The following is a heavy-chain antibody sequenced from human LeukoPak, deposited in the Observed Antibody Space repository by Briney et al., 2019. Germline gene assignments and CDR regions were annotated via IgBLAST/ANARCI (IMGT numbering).Heavy chain of an antibody. CDR3: AKRTYAHSFYFDY. Sequence: PGGSLRLSCAASGFTFSTYAMSWVRQAPGKGLEWVSAISGSGGSTYYADSVKGRFTISRDNSKNTLYLQMNSLRAEDTAVYYCAKRTYAHSFYFDYWGQGTLVTVSS. J-gene: IGHJ4*02. V-gene: IGHV3-23*01. CDR1: GFTFSTYA. CDR2: ISGSGGST. D-gene: IGHD2-15*01.